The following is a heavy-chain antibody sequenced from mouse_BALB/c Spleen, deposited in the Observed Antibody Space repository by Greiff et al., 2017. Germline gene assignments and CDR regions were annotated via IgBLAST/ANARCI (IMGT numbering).Heavy chain of an antibody. D-gene: IGHD4-1*01. CDR2: ISTYYGDA. CDR1: GYTFPDYA. J-gene: IGHJ3*01. CDR3: ARSELTGSPWFAY. V-gene: IGHV1S137*01. Sequence: VQLQQSGAELVRPGVSVKISCKGSGYTFPDYAMHWVKQSHAKSLEWIGVISTYYGDASYNQKFKGKATMTVDKSSSTAYMELARLTSEDSAIYYCARSELTGSPWFAYWGQGTLVTVSA.